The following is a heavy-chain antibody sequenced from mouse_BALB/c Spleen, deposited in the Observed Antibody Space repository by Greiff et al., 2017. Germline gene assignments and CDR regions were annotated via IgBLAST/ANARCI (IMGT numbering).Heavy chain of an antibody. CDR1: GFTFSDYY. J-gene: IGHJ2*01. CDR3: ARGRGVGYFDY. CDR2: ISDGGSYT. Sequence: EVHLVESGGGLVKPGGSLKLSCAASGFTFSDYYMYWVRQTPEKRLEWVATISDGGSYTYYPDSVKGRFTISRDNAKNNLYLQMSSLKSEDTAMYYCARGRGVGYFDYWGQGTTLTVSS. V-gene: IGHV5-4*02. D-gene: IGHD1-1*01.